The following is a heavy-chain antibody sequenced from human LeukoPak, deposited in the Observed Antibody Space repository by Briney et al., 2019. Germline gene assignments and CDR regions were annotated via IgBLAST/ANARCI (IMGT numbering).Heavy chain of an antibody. J-gene: IGHJ6*03. CDR3: ARERPHYYGSGSYYGDYYYYYYMDV. CDR1: GGSISSYY. Sequence: SETLSLTCTVSGGSISSYYWSWIQQPPGKGLEWIGYIYYSGSTNYNPSPKSRVTISVDTSKNQFSLKLSSVTAADTAVYYCARERPHYYGSGSYYGDYYYYYYMDVWGKGTTVTVSS. D-gene: IGHD3-10*01. V-gene: IGHV4-59*01. CDR2: IYYSGST.